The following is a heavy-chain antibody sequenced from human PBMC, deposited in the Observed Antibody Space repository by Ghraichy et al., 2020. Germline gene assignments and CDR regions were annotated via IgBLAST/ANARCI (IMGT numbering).Heavy chain of an antibody. CDR2: ITSSSTYI. CDR1: GFIFGHYT. CDR3: ARVAQLCGSDCPLEY. D-gene: IGHD2-21*02. Sequence: GGSLRLSCAASGFIFGHYTLNWVRQAPGRGLEWLSSITSSSTYIYYADTLKGRFTISRDNAKDSLYLQMHSLTAEDTAVYYCARVAQLCGSDCPLEYWGQGTFVTVSS. J-gene: IGHJ4*02. V-gene: IGHV3-21*01.